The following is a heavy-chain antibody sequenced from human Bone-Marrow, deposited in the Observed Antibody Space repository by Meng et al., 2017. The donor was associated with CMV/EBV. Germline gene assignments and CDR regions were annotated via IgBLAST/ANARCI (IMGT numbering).Heavy chain of an antibody. Sequence: ICTVSGGSMNNYYWSWSRQPPGKGLEWIGYFYYSGSTNYNPSLKSRVTKSVDTSRTQFSLRLTSVAAEDTAVYYCARGGGYDPLDYWGQGTLVTVSS. J-gene: IGHJ4*02. CDR3: ARGGGYDPLDY. CDR1: GGSMNNYY. CDR2: FYYSGST. D-gene: IGHD5-12*01. V-gene: IGHV4-59*01.